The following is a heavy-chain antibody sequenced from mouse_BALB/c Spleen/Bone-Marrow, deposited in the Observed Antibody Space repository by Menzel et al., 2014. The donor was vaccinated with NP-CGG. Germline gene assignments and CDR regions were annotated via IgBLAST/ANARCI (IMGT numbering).Heavy chain of an antibody. V-gene: IGHV1-74*01. Sequence: VKLQESGAELVRPGASVKLSCKASGYPFTNHWMNWVKQRPGQGLEWIGMIHPSDSETRLNQKFKDKATLTVDKSSSTAYIQLTSPTSEDSAVYYCARVGNYEGFAYWGQGTLVTVSA. CDR3: ARVGNYEGFAY. CDR1: GYPFTNHW. CDR2: IHPSDSET. D-gene: IGHD2-1*01. J-gene: IGHJ3*01.